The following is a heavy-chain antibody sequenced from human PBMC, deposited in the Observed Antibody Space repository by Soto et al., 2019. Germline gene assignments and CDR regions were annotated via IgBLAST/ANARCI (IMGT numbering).Heavy chain of an antibody. Sequence: QPGGSLRLSCAASGFTFSSYDMSWVRQAPGKGLEWVSVITKSGGTTYYADSVKGRFTISRDNSKNTLYLQLNSLRSEDTAVYYCAIRGYNYQYYFDYWGQGTLVTVSS. CDR2: ITKSGGTT. D-gene: IGHD5-18*01. V-gene: IGHV3-23*01. CDR3: AIRGYNYQYYFDY. J-gene: IGHJ4*02. CDR1: GFTFSSYD.